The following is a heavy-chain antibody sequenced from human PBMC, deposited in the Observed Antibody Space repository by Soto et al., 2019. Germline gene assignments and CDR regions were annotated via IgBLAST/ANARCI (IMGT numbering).Heavy chain of an antibody. CDR1: GGSISSSNW. J-gene: IGHJ6*02. V-gene: IGHV4-4*02. D-gene: IGHD5-18*01. CDR2: IYHSGST. CDR3: ARELTRGYSYGYYDYYYGMDV. Sequence: SETLSLTCAVSGGSISSSNWWSWVRQPPGKGLEWIGEIYHSGSTNYNPSLKSRVTISVDKSKNQFTLKLSSVTAADAAVYYCARELTRGYSYGYYDYYYGMDVWGQGTTVTVSS.